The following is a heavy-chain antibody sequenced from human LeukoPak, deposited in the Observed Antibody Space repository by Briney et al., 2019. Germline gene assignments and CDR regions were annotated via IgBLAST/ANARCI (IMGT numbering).Heavy chain of an antibody. CDR3: ARGYYAFVY. D-gene: IGHD2-2*01. CDR2: ISNSGGTI. Sequence: GGSLRLSCAASGFTFSTDAMNWVRQAPGKGLEWVSYISNSGGTIYHGDSVKGRFTISRDNAKNSLYLQMNSLRAEDTAVYYCARGYYAFVYWGQGTLVTVSS. CDR1: GFTFSTDA. V-gene: IGHV3-48*01. J-gene: IGHJ4*02.